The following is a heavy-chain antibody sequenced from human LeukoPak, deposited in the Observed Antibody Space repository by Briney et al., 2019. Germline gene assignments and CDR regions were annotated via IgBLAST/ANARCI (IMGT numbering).Heavy chain of an antibody. CDR3: AKSSAYYYGSGIHYPDY. Sequence: GGSLRLSCAASGFTFNNYAMSWVRQAPGKGLDWVSAIRGSGIGTHYADSVKGRCTISRDSSKNTVYLQMNSLRAEDTAVYYCAKSSAYYYGSGIHYPDYWGQGTLVSVSS. V-gene: IGHV3-23*01. D-gene: IGHD3-10*01. J-gene: IGHJ4*02. CDR1: GFTFNNYA. CDR2: IRGSGIGT.